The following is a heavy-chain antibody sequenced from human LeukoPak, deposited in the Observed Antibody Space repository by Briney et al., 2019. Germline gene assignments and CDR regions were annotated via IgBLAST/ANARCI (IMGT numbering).Heavy chain of an antibody. CDR1: GFTFSSYA. J-gene: IGHJ4*02. V-gene: IGHV3-23*01. CDR2: ISGSGGST. D-gene: IGHD6-19*01. Sequence: GGSLRLSCAASGFTFSSYAMSWVRQAPGKGLERVSAISGSGGSTYYADSVKGRFTISRDNSKNTLYLQMNSQRAEDTAVYYCAKEQWLVRAIDYWGQGTLVTVSS. CDR3: AKEQWLVRAIDY.